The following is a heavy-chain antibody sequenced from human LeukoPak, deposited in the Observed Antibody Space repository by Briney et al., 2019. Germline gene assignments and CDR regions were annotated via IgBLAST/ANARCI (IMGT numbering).Heavy chain of an antibody. Sequence: GASVKVSCKVSGYTLTELSMHWVRQAPGKGLEWMGGFDPEDGETIYAQKFQGRVTMTEDTSTDTAYMELSSLRSEETAVYYCATESYSGSYLYAFDIWGQGTMVTVSS. CDR1: GYTLTELS. J-gene: IGHJ3*02. V-gene: IGHV1-24*01. CDR2: FDPEDGET. CDR3: ATESYSGSYLYAFDI. D-gene: IGHD1-26*01.